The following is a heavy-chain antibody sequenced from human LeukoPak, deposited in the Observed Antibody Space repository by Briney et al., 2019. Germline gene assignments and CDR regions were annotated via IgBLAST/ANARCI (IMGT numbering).Heavy chain of an antibody. Sequence: GGSLRLSCAASGFTFSSYGMHWVRQAPGKGLEWVAVISSDGSDKYYADSVKGRFTISGDNSKNTLYLQMNSLRAEDTAVYYCAKDRSSTWCFDYWGQGTLVTVSS. CDR2: ISSDGSDK. CDR1: GFTFSSYG. CDR3: AKDRSSTWCFDY. V-gene: IGHV3-30*18. D-gene: IGHD6-13*01. J-gene: IGHJ4*02.